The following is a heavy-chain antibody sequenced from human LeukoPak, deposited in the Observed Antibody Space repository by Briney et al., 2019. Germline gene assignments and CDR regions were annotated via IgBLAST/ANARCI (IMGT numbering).Heavy chain of an antibody. D-gene: IGHD3-10*01. Sequence: GGSLRLSCGASGFTFSSYGMHWVRQAPGKGLEWVAVISYDGSNKYYADSVKGRFTIPRDNSKNTLYLQMNSLRAEDTAVYYCARDRITMVRGVSSYYYGMDVWGQGTTVTVSS. CDR3: ARDRITMVRGVSSYYYGMDV. CDR2: ISYDGSNK. CDR1: GFTFSSYG. V-gene: IGHV3-30*19. J-gene: IGHJ6*02.